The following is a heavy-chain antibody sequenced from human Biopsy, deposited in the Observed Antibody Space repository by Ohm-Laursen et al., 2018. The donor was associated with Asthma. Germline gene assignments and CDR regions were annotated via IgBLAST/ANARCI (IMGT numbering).Heavy chain of an antibody. Sequence: SLRLSCAASGFAVGRDHMFWVRQAPGKGLEWVSVIYSDGTSHTADSVRGRFTISRDYSKNTLYLQMHSLRAEDTAVYYCARGDSSNWSHYYFDYWGQGTLVTVSS. V-gene: IGHV3-53*01. CDR2: IYSDGTS. J-gene: IGHJ4*02. D-gene: IGHD3-22*01. CDR1: GFAVGRDH. CDR3: ARGDSSNWSHYYFDY.